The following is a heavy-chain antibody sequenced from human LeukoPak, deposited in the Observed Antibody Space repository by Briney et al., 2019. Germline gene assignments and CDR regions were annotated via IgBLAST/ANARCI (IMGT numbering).Heavy chain of an antibody. J-gene: IGHJ4*02. CDR3: ASGGLATEFDY. Sequence: ASVKVSCKASGYTFTSYDINWVRQATGQGHEWMGWISAYNGNTNYAQKLQGRVTMTTDTSTSTAYMELRSLRSDDTAVYYCASGGLATEFDYWGQGTLVTVSS. CDR2: ISAYNGNT. D-gene: IGHD1-26*01. V-gene: IGHV1-18*01. CDR1: GYTFTSYD.